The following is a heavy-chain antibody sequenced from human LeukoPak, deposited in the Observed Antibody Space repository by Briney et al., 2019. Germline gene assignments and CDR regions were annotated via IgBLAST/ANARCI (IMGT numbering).Heavy chain of an antibody. CDR2: ISGNGGMT. V-gene: IGHV3-23*01. Sequence: PSGSLRLSCAASGFTFTNYALSWVRQAPGKGLEWVSGISGNGGMTYYVDSVRGRFTISRDKSKNTLYLQKNSLRAEDTAIYYCAKAVEYSSSGIDNWGQGTLVTVSS. CDR3: AKAVEYSSSGIDN. D-gene: IGHD6-6*01. J-gene: IGHJ4*02. CDR1: GFTFTNYA.